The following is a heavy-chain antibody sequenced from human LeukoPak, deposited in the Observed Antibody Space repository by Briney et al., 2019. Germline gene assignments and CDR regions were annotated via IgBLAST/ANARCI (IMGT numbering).Heavy chain of an antibody. V-gene: IGHV4-39*01. CDR1: GGSISSSSYY. Sequence: SETLSLTCTVSGGSISSSSYYWGWIRQPPGKGLEWIGSIYYSGSTYYNPSLKCRVTISVDTSKNQFSLKLSSVTAADTAVYYCARVDYYDSSAYYYYYMDVWGKGTTVTISS. CDR2: IYYSGST. CDR3: ARVDYYDSSAYYYYYMDV. D-gene: IGHD3-22*01. J-gene: IGHJ6*03.